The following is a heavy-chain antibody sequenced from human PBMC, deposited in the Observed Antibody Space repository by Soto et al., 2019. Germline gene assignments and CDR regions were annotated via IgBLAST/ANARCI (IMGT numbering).Heavy chain of an antibody. CDR1: GGSISSGGYS. Sequence: QLQLQESGSGLVKPSQTLSLTCAVSGGSISSGGYSWSWIRQPPGKGLEWIGYMYDSGSTYYNPSLKSRDTITIHRSKNQFSLKLSYVTAADTAVYYCAGVPDYWGQGILVTVSS. CDR2: MYDSGST. J-gene: IGHJ4*02. CDR3: AGVPDY. D-gene: IGHD2-2*01. V-gene: IGHV4-30-2*01.